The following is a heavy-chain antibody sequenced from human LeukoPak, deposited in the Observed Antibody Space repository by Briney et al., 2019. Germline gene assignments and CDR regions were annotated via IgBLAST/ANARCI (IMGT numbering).Heavy chain of an antibody. CDR1: GFTVSSNY. J-gene: IGHJ4*02. V-gene: IGHV3-53*01. Sequence: GGSLRLSCAASGFTVSSNYMSWVRQAPGKGLEWVLVIYSGGSTYYADSVKGRFTISRDNSKNTLYLQMSSLRAEDTAVYYCARGGSSGYYLAYWGQGTLVTVSS. D-gene: IGHD3-22*01. CDR2: IYSGGST. CDR3: ARGGSSGYYLAY.